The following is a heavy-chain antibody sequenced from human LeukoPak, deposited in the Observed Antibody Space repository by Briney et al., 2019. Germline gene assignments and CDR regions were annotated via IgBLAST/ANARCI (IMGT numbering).Heavy chain of an antibody. CDR2: ISSSGSTI. CDR3: ASGYRSSWPFGYYYGMDV. CDR1: GFTFSDYY. Sequence: GGSLRLSCAASGFTFSDYYMSWIRHDPGKGLEWVSYISSSGSTINYADSVKGRFTISRDNAKNSLYLQMNSLRAEHTAVDYCASGYRSSWPFGYYYGMDVWGQGTTVTVSS. D-gene: IGHD6-13*01. V-gene: IGHV3-11*01. J-gene: IGHJ6*02.